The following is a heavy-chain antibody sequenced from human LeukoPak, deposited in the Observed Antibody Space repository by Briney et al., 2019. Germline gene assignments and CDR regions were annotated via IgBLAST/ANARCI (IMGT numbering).Heavy chain of an antibody. Sequence: GGSLRLSCAASGFTFSSYAMSWIRQAPGKGLEWVGFIRSKAYGETADYAASVKGRFTISRDDSKAIAYLQMNSLKTEDTAVYHCTRDRGAYNLYDYWGQGTLVTVSS. CDR3: TRDRGAYNLYDY. D-gene: IGHD1-1*01. J-gene: IGHJ4*02. V-gene: IGHV3-49*03. CDR2: IRSKAYGETA. CDR1: GFTFSSYA.